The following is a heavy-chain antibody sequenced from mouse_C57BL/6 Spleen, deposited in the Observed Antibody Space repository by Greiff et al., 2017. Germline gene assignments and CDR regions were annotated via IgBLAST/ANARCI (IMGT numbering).Heavy chain of an antibody. CDR2: IDPEPGGT. V-gene: IGHV1-15*01. J-gene: IGHJ3*01. CDR3: RRGLSAD. Sequence: VQLQQSGAELVRPGASVTLSCKASGYTFTDYEMYWVKQTPVHGLEWIGAIDPEPGGTAYNPKFKGKAILTADKSSSTAYMMLRSLTSDDSAVVYCRRGLSADWGQGTLVTVSA. CDR1: GYTFTDYE.